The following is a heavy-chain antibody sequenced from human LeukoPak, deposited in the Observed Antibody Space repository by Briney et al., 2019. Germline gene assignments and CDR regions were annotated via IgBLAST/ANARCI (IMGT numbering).Heavy chain of an antibody. J-gene: IGHJ4*02. CDR3: VRELPPVVQYYFDY. CDR1: GFTFSSYV. V-gene: IGHV3-23*01. D-gene: IGHD3-22*01. CDR2: LRCRGSRT. Sequence: GESLRLSCAAPGFTFSSYVMSWVRQAPGKGLEWVSALRCRGSRTYYADSVKGRFTIYRDNSRKTLYLQMNSLRAEDTAVYYCVRELPPVVQYYFDYWGPGTLVTVSS.